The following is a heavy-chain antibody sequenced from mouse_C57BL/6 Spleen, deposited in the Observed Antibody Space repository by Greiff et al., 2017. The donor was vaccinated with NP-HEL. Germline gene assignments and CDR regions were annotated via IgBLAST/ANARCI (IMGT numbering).Heavy chain of an antibody. CDR2: ISNGGGST. CDR1: GFTFSDYY. CDR3: ARHQDYEGYFDV. J-gene: IGHJ1*03. V-gene: IGHV5-12*01. Sequence: EVKLMESGGGLVQPGGSLKLSCAASGFTFSDYYMYWVRQTPEKRLEWVAYISNGGGSTYYPDTVKGRFTISRDNAKNTQYLQMSRLKSEDTAMYYCARHQDYEGYFDVWGTGTTVTVSS. D-gene: IGHD1-1*01.